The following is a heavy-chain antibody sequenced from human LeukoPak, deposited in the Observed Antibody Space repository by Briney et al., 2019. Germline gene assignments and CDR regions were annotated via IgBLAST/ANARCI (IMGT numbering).Heavy chain of an antibody. V-gene: IGHV1-18*01. J-gene: IGHJ6*03. CDR3: AGDTVGYMDV. CDR2: ISAYNGNT. Sequence: ASVKVSCKASGYTFTSYGISWVRQAPGQGLEWMGWISAYNGNTSYAQKLQGRVTMTRDTSTSTAYMGLRSLRSDDTAVYYCAGDTVGYMDVWGKGTTVSVSS. CDR1: GYTFTSYG. D-gene: IGHD4-11*01.